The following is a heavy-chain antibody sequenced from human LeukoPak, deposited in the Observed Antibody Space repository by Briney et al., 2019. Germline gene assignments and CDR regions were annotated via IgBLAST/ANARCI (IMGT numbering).Heavy chain of an antibody. D-gene: IGHD3-9*01. CDR2: TKQNGREK. V-gene: IGHV3-7*01. J-gene: IGHJ2*01. CDR1: GFTFSSYW. Sequence: GGSLRLSCAASGFTFSSYWMNWVRQAPGKGLEWVANTKQNGREKYYVDSVKGRFTISRDNAKNSLYLQMNSLRAEDTAVYYCAGSDTTGYSPREWDYWYFDLWGRGTLVTVSS. CDR3: AGSDTTGYSPREWDYWYFDL.